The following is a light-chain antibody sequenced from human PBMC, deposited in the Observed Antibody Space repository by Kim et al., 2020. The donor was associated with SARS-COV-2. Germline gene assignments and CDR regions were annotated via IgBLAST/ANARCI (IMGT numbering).Light chain of an antibody. Sequence: VTITCTGSSTNIEAGNDVHCWQQLPARAPHHLLYGNDNRPSGGPDGFSGSKSGASASLAITGVQGEDEADYYCRSYDGSRSDSGVFGAGTKVTVL. V-gene: IGLV1-40*01. J-gene: IGLJ1*01. CDR1: STNIEAGND. CDR3: RSYDGSRSDSGV. CDR2: GND.